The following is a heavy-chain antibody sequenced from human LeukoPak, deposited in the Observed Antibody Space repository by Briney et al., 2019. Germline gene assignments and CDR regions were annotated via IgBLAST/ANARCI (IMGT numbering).Heavy chain of an antibody. J-gene: IGHJ2*01. D-gene: IGHD6-13*01. CDR1: GFTVSSNY. CDR3: ARERSSWYYWYFDL. V-gene: IGHV3-53*01. Sequence: PGGSLRLSCAASGFTVSSNYMSWVRQAPGKGPEWVSVIYSGGSTYYADSVKGRFTISRDNSKNTLYLQMNSLRAEDTAVYYCARERSSWYYWYFDLWGRGTLVTVSS. CDR2: IYSGGST.